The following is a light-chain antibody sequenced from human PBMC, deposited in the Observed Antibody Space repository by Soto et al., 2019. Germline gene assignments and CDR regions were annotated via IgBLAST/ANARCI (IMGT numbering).Light chain of an antibody. CDR2: GAS. CDR3: QQYGSSPLT. J-gene: IGKJ4*01. Sequence: EIVLTQSPGTLSLSPGERATLSCRASQRVSSSFLAWYLQKPGQAPRLLIYGASSRATGIPDRFSGSGSGTDFTLTISRLEPKDVAVYYCQQYGSSPLTFGGGTKVENK. CDR1: QRVSSSF. V-gene: IGKV3-20*01.